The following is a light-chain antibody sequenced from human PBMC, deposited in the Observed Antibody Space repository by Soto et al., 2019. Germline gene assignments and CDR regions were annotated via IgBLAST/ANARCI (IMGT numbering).Light chain of an antibody. CDR3: SSYAGNNNYV. Sequence: QSVLAQPHSASGSPGQAVTFSCTGTSSDIGDYNYVSWYQQHPGKAPKLMIYEVTKRPSGVPDRFSGSKSGNTASLTVSGLQADDEADYYCSSYAGNNNYVFGTGTKVTVL. CDR2: EVT. V-gene: IGLV2-8*01. CDR1: SSDIGDYNY. J-gene: IGLJ1*01.